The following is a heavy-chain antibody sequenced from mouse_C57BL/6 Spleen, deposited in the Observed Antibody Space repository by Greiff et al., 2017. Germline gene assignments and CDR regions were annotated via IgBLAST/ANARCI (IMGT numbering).Heavy chain of an antibody. V-gene: IGHV5-4*01. CDR2: ISDGGSYT. CDR1: GFTFSSYA. CDR3: ARDRGGNYAMDY. J-gene: IGHJ4*01. Sequence: EVKLMESGGGLVKPGGSLKLSCAASGFTFSSYAMSWVRQTPEKRLEWVATISDGGSYTYYPDNVKGRFTISRDNAKNNLYLQMSHLKSEDTAMYYCARDRGGNYAMDYWGQGTSVTVSS. D-gene: IGHD2-14*01.